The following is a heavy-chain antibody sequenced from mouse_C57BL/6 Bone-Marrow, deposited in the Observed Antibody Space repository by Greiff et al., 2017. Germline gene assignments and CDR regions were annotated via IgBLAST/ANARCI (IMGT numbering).Heavy chain of an antibody. V-gene: IGHV1-61*01. Sequence: QVQLQQPGAELVRPGSSVKLSCKASGYTFTSYWMDWVKQRPGQGLEWIGNIYPSDSDTHYNQKFKDKATLTVDKASSTAYLQLSSLTSEDSAVYYCARLRGIYYDDDGDYWGQGTTLTVSS. CDR1: GYTFTSYW. CDR3: ARLRGIYYDDDGDY. D-gene: IGHD2-4*01. J-gene: IGHJ2*01. CDR2: IYPSDSDT.